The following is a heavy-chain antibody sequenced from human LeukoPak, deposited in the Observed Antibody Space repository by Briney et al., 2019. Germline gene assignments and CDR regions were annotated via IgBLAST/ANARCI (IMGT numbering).Heavy chain of an antibody. CDR3: ARGGILGTDAPYYYYMDV. D-gene: IGHD7-27*01. J-gene: IGHJ6*03. Sequence: SGTLSLTCTVPGGSISSYYWSWIRQPPGERLEGSGYFYYSGSTNYNPSLHSRVPISVDTSKNQFSLKLSSVTAADTAVYYCARGGILGTDAPYYYYMDVWGKGTTVTVSS. V-gene: IGHV4-59*01. CDR1: GGSISSYY. CDR2: FYYSGST.